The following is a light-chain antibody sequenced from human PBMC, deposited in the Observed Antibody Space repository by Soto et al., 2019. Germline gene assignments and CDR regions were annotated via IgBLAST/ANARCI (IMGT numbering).Light chain of an antibody. CDR1: QSVYRY. V-gene: IGKV1-39*01. J-gene: IGKJ4*01. Sequence: DIPMTQSPSSLSAVVGDRVIITCRASQSVYRYLNWYQQKPGKAPKLLIYAESALQSGVPSRFSGSGSGTDFTLTITSLQPEDYATYYCQQTYSAPLTFGGGTKVEIK. CDR2: AES. CDR3: QQTYSAPLT.